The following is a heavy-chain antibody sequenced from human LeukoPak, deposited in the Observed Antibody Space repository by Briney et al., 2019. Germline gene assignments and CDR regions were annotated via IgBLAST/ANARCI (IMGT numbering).Heavy chain of an antibody. CDR1: GFTFSSYS. D-gene: IGHD3-10*02. CDR2: ISSSSSYI. V-gene: IGHV3-21*01. CDR3: AILRSGLWYDSFDY. J-gene: IGHJ4*02. Sequence: PGGSLRLSCAASGFTFSSYSMNWVRQAPGEGLEWDSSISSSSSYIYYADSVKGRFTISRDNAKNSLYLQMNSLRAEDTAVYYCAILRSGLWYDSFDYWGQGTLVTVSS.